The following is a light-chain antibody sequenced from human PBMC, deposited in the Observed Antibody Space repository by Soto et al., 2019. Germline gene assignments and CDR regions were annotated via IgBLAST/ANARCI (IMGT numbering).Light chain of an antibody. V-gene: IGKV3-15*01. CDR2: GAS. CDR1: QSVSSN. Sequence: GMKKSPATLSVTPGERATLSCRASQSVSSNLAWYQQKPGQAPRLLIYGASTRATGIPARFSGSGSGTEFTLTISSLQSEDFAVYYCQQYNNWPWTFGQVSKV. J-gene: IGKJ1*01. CDR3: QQYNNWPWT.